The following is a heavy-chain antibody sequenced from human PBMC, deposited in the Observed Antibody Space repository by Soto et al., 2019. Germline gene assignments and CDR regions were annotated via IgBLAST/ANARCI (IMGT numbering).Heavy chain of an antibody. Sequence: SETLSLPCTVSGGSISSGGYYWSWIRQHPGKGLEWIGYIYYSGSTYYNPSLKSRVTISVDTSKNQFSLKLSSVTAEDTAVYYCARNRAGEWLPTHYYCYGMDVWGQGTTVTVSS. V-gene: IGHV4-31*03. CDR3: ARNRAGEWLPTHYYCYGMDV. J-gene: IGHJ6*02. D-gene: IGHD3-3*01. CDR2: IYYSGST. CDR1: GGSISSGGYY.